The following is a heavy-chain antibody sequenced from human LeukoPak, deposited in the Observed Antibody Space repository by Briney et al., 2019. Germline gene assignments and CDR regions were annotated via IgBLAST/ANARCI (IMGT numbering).Heavy chain of an antibody. J-gene: IGHJ5*02. D-gene: IGHD2-2*01. CDR2: IYTSGST. V-gene: IGHV4-4*07. CDR3: ARDYLCSSTSCYDWFDP. CDR1: GGSISSYY. Sequence: SETLSLTCTVSGGSISSYYWSWIRQPAGKGLEWIGRIYTSGSTNYNPSLKSRVTMSVDTSKNQFSLKLSSVPAADTAVYYCARDYLCSSTSCYDWFDPWGQGTLVTVSS.